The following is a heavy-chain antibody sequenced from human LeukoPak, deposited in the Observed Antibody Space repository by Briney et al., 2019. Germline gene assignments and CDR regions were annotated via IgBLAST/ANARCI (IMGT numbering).Heavy chain of an antibody. CDR3: AREVRDSTVMGREYYFDY. CDR1: GGTFSSYT. V-gene: IGHV1-69*04. J-gene: IGHJ4*02. D-gene: IGHD4-11*01. Sequence: GASVKVSCKASGGTFSSYTISWVRQAPGQGLEWMGRIIPILGIADYAQKFQGRVTITADKSTSTAYMELSSLRSEDTAVYYCAREVRDSTVMGREYYFDYWGQGTLVTVSS. CDR2: IIPILGIA.